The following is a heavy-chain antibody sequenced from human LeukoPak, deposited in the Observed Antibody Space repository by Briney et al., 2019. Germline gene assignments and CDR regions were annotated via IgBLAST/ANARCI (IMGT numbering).Heavy chain of an antibody. V-gene: IGHV1-3*01. D-gene: IGHD3-10*01. CDR2: INAGNGNT. J-gene: IGHJ6*04. CDR3: ARGLYGSGVKTLDV. CDR1: GYTFTSYA. Sequence: ASVKVSCKASGYTFTSYAMHWVRQAPGQRLEWMGWINAGNGNTKYSQEFQGRVTMTRDTSISTAYMELSRLRSDDTAVYYCARGLYGSGVKTLDVWGKGTTVTVSS.